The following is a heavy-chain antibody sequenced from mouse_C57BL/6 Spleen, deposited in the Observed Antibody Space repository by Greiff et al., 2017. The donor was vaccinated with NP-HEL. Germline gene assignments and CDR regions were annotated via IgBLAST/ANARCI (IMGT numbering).Heavy chain of an antibody. Sequence: VHVKQSVAELVRPGASVKLSCTASGFNIKNTYMHWVKQRPEQGLEWIGRIDPANGNTKYAPKFQGKATITADTSSNTAYLQLSSLTSEDTAIYYCARGRVRGWYFDVWGTGTTVTVSS. V-gene: IGHV14-3*01. CDR3: ARGRVRGWYFDV. CDR1: GFNIKNTY. J-gene: IGHJ1*03. CDR2: IDPANGNT.